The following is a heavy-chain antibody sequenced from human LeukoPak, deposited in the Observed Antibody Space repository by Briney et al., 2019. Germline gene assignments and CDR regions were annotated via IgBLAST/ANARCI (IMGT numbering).Heavy chain of an antibody. Sequence: PGGSLRLSCAASGFTFSSYEMNWVRQAPGKGLEWVGRIKSKTDGGTTDYAAPVKGRFTISRDDSKNTLYLQMNSLKTEDTAVYYCTTAFPIAARLPDPWGQGTLVTVSS. CDR1: GFTFSSYE. D-gene: IGHD6-6*01. V-gene: IGHV3-15*01. J-gene: IGHJ5*02. CDR3: TTAFPIAARLPDP. CDR2: IKSKTDGGTT.